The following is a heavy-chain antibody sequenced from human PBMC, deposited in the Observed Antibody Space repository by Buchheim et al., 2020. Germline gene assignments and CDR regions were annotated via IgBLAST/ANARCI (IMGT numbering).Heavy chain of an antibody. J-gene: IGHJ4*02. V-gene: IGHV3-23*01. CDR3: AKTGSPGYCTNGVCYTEIGYYFDY. CDR2: ISGSGGST. CDR1: GFTFSSYA. Sequence: EVQLLESGGGLVQPGGSLRLSCAASGFTFSSYAMSWVRQAPGKGLEWVSAISGSGGSTYYADSVKGRFTISRDNSKKTLYLQMNSLRAEDTAVYYCAKTGSPGYCTNGVCYTEIGYYFDYWGQGAL. D-gene: IGHD2-8*01.